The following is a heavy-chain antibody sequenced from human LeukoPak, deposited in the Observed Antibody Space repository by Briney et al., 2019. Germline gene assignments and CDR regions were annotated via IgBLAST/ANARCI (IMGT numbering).Heavy chain of an antibody. CDR2: IYYSGTT. Sequence: NPSETLSLTCTVSGGSVSSGSYYWTWIRQPPGKGLEWIGYIYYSGTTNYNPSPKSRVTISVDTSKNQFSLKLGSVTAADTAVYYCARVGIAVASPFFDYWGQGTLVTVSS. D-gene: IGHD6-19*01. J-gene: IGHJ4*02. CDR3: ARVGIAVASPFFDY. V-gene: IGHV4-61*01. CDR1: GGSVSSGSYY.